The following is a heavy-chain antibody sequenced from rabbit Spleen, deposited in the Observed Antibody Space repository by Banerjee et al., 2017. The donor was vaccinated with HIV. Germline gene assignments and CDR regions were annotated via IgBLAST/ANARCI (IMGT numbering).Heavy chain of an antibody. CDR1: GFSFSSNYY. CDR3: ARDTAAWGVMFVL. Sequence: QEQLVESGGGLVKPGASLTLTCTASGFSFSSNYYMCWVRQAPGKGLELIACIVVGSDSSTWYASWVNGRFTISKPSSTTVTLQMTSLTAADTATYFCARDTAAWGVMFVLWGPGTLVTVS. V-gene: IGHV1S45*01. J-gene: IGHJ4*01. CDR2: IVVGSDSST. D-gene: IGHD4-1*01.